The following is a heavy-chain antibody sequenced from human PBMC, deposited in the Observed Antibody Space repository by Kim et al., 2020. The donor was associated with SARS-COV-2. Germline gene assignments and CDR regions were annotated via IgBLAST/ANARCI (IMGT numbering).Heavy chain of an antibody. Sequence: SETLSLTCAVYGGSFSGYYWSWIRQPPGKGLEWIGEINHSGSTNYNPSLKSRVTISVDTSKNQFSLKLSSVTAADTAVYYCARGRSTYGRYYFDYWGQGTLVTVSS. CDR1: GGSFSGYY. CDR2: INHSGST. D-gene: IGHD1-26*01. J-gene: IGHJ4*02. V-gene: IGHV4-34*01. CDR3: ARGRSTYGRYYFDY.